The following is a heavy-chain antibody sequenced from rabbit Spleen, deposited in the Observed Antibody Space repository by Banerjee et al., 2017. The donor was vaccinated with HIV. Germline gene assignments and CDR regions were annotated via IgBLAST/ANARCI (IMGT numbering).Heavy chain of an antibody. V-gene: IGHV1S7*01. CDR3: ARDGAGGSYFAL. Sequence: QLEESAGALVQPGGYLKLSCKASGFTLSSYYMNWVRQAPGKGLEWIGYIDPVFGITYYANWVNGRFSISRENAQNTVLLQMTSLTAADTATYFCARDGAGGSYFALWGPGTLVTVS. D-gene: IGHD8-1*01. CDR2: IDPVFGIT. CDR1: GFTLSSYY. J-gene: IGHJ6*01.